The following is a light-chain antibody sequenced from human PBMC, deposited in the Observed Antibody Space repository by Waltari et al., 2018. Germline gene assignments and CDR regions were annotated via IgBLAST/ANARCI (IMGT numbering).Light chain of an antibody. CDR3: AVWDDRLSGWV. CDR2: RDN. CDR1: GSNIATNY. Sequence: QSVLTQPPSASGTPGQRVTMSCSGGGSNIATNYVMWYQQLPGTAPRLLVFRDNERTSGVPDRFSGSKSGTSASLAISGLRSEDEADYYCAVWDDRLSGWVFGGGTKLTVL. V-gene: IGLV1-47*01. J-gene: IGLJ3*02.